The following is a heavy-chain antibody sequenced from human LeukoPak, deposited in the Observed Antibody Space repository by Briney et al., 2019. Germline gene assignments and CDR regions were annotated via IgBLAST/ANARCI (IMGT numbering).Heavy chain of an antibody. D-gene: IGHD5-18*01. CDR1: GGSISSSSYY. V-gene: IGHV4-39*01. J-gene: IGHJ3*02. CDR3: ARRTAMVLLDI. Sequence: SETLSLTCTVSGGSISSSSYYWGWIRQPPGKGLEWIGSIYYSGSTYYNPSLKSRVTISVDTSKNQFSLKLSSVTAADTAVYYCARRTAMVLLDIWGQGTMVTVSS. CDR2: IYYSGST.